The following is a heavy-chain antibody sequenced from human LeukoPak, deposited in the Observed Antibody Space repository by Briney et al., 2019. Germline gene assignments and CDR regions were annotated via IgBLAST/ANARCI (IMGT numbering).Heavy chain of an antibody. CDR1: GFTVSSNY. CDR3: ARDRNYYDSSGYYFAN. J-gene: IGHJ4*02. V-gene: IGHV3-53*01. Sequence: GGSLRLSCAASGFTVSSNYMSWVRQAPGKGLEWVSVIYSGGRTYYADSVKGRFTISRDISKNTLYLQMNSLRAEDTAVYYCARDRNYYDSSGYYFANWGQGTLVTVSS. D-gene: IGHD3-22*01. CDR2: IYSGGRT.